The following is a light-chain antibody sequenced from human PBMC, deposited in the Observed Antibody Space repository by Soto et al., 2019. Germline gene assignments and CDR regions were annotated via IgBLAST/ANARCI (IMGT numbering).Light chain of an antibody. CDR3: QQYYSPPRT. CDR1: RTVLDSSNNKDY. Sequence: DIVMTQSPDCLAVSLGERATIHCKSSRTVLDSSNNKDYLTWYQQKQGQPPKVLIYWASNREFGVPDRFSGSGYGTDFNLTISSLQAEDVAVYDCQQYYSPPRTFGHGTKVDI. CDR2: WAS. J-gene: IGKJ1*01. V-gene: IGKV4-1*01.